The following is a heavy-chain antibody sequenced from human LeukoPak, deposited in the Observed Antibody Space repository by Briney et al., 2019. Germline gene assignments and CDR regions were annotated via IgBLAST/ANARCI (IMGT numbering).Heavy chain of an antibody. CDR3: ARDPRYCSRTSCYIDY. J-gene: IGHJ4*02. D-gene: IGHD2-2*02. Sequence: SVKVSCKASGGTFSSYAISWVRQAPGQGREWMGRTIPIFAIANYAQKFQGRVTITADKSTSTAYMEMSSLRSEDTAVYYCARDPRYCSRTSCYIDYWGQGTLVTVSS. CDR2: TIPIFAIA. CDR1: GGTFSSYA. V-gene: IGHV1-69*04.